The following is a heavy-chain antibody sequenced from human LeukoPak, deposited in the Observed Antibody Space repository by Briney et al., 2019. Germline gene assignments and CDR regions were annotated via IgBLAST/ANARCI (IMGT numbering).Heavy chain of an antibody. CDR1: GYTFTSYD. D-gene: IGHD3-22*01. CDR3: ARGALSYYYDSSGPWGWFDP. CDR2: MNPSSGNT. J-gene: IGHJ5*02. Sequence: GASVKVSCKASGYTFTSYDINWVRQATGQGLEWMGWMNPSSGNTGYAQKFQGRVTITRNTSISTAYMELSSLRSEDTAVYYCARGALSYYYDSSGPWGWFDPWGQGTLVTVSS. V-gene: IGHV1-8*03.